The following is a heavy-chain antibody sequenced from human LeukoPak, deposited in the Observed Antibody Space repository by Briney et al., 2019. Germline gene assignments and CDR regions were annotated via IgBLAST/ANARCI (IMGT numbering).Heavy chain of an antibody. V-gene: IGHV3-9*01. J-gene: IGHJ4*02. Sequence: PGGSLRLSCAASGFTFDDYAMHWVRHAPGKGLEWVSGISWNSGSIGYADSVKGRFTISRDNAKNSLYLQMNSLRAEDTALYYCAKGFAPWQDYFDYWGQGTLVTVSS. CDR2: ISWNSGSI. CDR3: AKGFAPWQDYFDY. D-gene: IGHD3-10*01. CDR1: GFTFDDYA.